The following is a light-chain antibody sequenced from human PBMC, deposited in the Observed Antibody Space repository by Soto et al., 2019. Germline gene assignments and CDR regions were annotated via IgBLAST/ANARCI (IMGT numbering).Light chain of an antibody. J-gene: IGKJ1*01. Sequence: DIQLTQSPSTLPASVGDRVTITCRASQSISNWLAWYHQKPGTAPKLLIYHASTLESGGPSRFSGSGSGTEFTLTISGLQPDDFATYYCQQYISYSFGQGTKVEIK. CDR2: HAS. V-gene: IGKV1-5*01. CDR3: QQYISYS. CDR1: QSISNW.